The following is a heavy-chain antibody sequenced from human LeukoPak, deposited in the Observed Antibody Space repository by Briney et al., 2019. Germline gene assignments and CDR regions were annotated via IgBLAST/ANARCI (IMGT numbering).Heavy chain of an antibody. Sequence: SETLSLTCAVSGYSISSAYYWGWIRPPPGKGLEWIGTIYHSGSTYYNPSLKSRVTISVDTSKNQFSLKVSSVTAADTAVYYCARQHPPPRISLVRGVEYWGQGTLVTVSS. CDR3: ARQHPPPRISLVRGVEY. V-gene: IGHV4-38-2*01. J-gene: IGHJ4*02. CDR2: IYHSGST. D-gene: IGHD3-10*01. CDR1: GYSISSAYY.